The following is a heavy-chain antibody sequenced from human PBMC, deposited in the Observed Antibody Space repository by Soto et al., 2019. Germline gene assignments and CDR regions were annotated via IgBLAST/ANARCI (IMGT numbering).Heavy chain of an antibody. Sequence: SETLSLTCTVSGGSISRYYWSWIRQPPGKGLEWIGYMYNTGSTVYNPPFKSRVTISVDTSKNQFSLKLNSVAAADTAVYYCARDLWGYCGTDCYPLDVWGQGTTVTVS. J-gene: IGHJ6*02. V-gene: IGHV4-59*01. D-gene: IGHD2-21*02. CDR3: ARDLWGYCGTDCYPLDV. CDR1: GGSISRYY. CDR2: MYNTGST.